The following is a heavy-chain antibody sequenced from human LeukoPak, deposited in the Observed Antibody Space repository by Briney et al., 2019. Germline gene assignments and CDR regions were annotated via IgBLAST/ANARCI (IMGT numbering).Heavy chain of an antibody. CDR1: GGSISSYY. Sequence: PSATLSLTRPVAGGSISSYYWSWIRQPPGKGMGLIGYIYTSGNTNDNPPRKSRVTITLDPSKNQCSQKLSSVTDADTDVHYCARHKFSVLRSLEWLGPRDAFGIWGQGTMVTVSS. CDR2: IYTSGNT. V-gene: IGHV4-4*09. CDR3: ARHKFSVLRSLEWLGPRDAFGI. J-gene: IGHJ3*02. D-gene: IGHD3-3*01.